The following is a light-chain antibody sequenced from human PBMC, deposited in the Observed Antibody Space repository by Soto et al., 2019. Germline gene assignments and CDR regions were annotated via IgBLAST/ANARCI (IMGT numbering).Light chain of an antibody. CDR1: TGAVTNGHY. J-gene: IGLJ1*01. CDR3: LASYNGPYV. V-gene: IGLV7-46*01. CDR2: DTT. Sequence: QAVVTQEPSLTVSPGGTVTLTCGSSTGAVTNGHYPYWFQQKPGQAPRTLIYDTTNRHSWTPARFSGSLLGGKAALTLSGAQPDDEGEYYFLASYNGPYVFGTGTKVTVL.